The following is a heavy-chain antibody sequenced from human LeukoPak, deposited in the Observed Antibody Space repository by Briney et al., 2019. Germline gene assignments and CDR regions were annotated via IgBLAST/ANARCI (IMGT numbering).Heavy chain of an antibody. J-gene: IGHJ3*02. D-gene: IGHD7-27*01. CDR2: IKQDGSEK. Sequence: PGGSLRLSCAASGFTFSSYWMSWVRQAPGKGLEWVANIKQDGSEKYYVASVKGRFTISRDNAKNSLYLQMNSLRAEDTAVYYCARGNWDDAFDIWGQGTMVTVSS. V-gene: IGHV3-7*01. CDR3: ARGNWDDAFDI. CDR1: GFTFSSYW.